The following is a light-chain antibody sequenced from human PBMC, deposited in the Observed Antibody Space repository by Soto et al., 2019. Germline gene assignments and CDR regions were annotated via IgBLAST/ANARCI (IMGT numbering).Light chain of an antibody. CDR2: GAS. Sequence: EIVLTQSPGTLSLSPGERATLSCRASQSVDGKYLAWYQQKPGQAPRLLIYGASNRATGIPDRFGGSGSRTEFTLTVTRLEPEDFAVYFCQQFGSSLISFGQGTRLEI. CDR1: QSVDGKY. J-gene: IGKJ5*01. CDR3: QQFGSSLIS. V-gene: IGKV3-20*01.